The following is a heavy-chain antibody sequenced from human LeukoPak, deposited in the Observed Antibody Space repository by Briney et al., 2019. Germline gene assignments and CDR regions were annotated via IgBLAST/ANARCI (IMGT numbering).Heavy chain of an antibody. CDR2: ISYDGSNK. CDR3: AKDMGSRATNFDC. J-gene: IGHJ4*02. D-gene: IGHD1-26*01. V-gene: IGHV3-30*18. Sequence: GGSLRLSCAASGFTFSSYGMHWVRQAPGKGLEWVAVISYDGSNKYYADSVKGRFTISRDNSKNTLYLQMNSLRAEDTAVYFCAKDMGSRATNFDCWGQGTLVSVSS. CDR1: GFTFSSYG.